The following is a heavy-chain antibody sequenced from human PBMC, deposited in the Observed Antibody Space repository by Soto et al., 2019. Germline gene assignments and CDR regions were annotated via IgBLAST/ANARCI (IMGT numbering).Heavy chain of an antibody. V-gene: IGHV1-69*06. J-gene: IGHJ4*02. CDR3: ARDRSVVGTYYFDY. D-gene: IGHD2-15*01. CDR1: GGTFSSYA. Sequence: SVKVSCKASGGTFSSYAISWVRQAPGQGLGWMGGIIPIFGTANYAQKFQGRVTITADKSTSTAYMELSSLRSEDTAVYYCARDRSVVGTYYFDYWGQGTLVTVSS. CDR2: IIPIFGTA.